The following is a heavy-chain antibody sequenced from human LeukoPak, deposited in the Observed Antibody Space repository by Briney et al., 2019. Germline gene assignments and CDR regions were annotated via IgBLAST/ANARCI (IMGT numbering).Heavy chain of an antibody. Sequence: KASETLSLTCAVYGESFSGYYWSWIRQPPGKGLEWIGEINHSGSTNYNPSLKSRVTISVDTSKNQFSLKLSSVTAADTAVYYCARASPSYGGAFDIWGQGTMVTVSS. D-gene: IGHD4-23*01. CDR2: INHSGST. J-gene: IGHJ3*02. CDR3: ARASPSYGGAFDI. CDR1: GESFSGYY. V-gene: IGHV4-34*01.